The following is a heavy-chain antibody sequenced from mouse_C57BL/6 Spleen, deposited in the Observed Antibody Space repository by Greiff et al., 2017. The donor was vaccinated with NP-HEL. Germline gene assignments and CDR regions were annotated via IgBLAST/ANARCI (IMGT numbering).Heavy chain of an antibody. CDR2: IYPGSGST. J-gene: IGHJ2*01. CDR1: GYTFTSYW. V-gene: IGHV1-55*01. D-gene: IGHD3-2*02. CDR3: ARTPPAQATPFDY. Sequence: QVQLQQPGAELVKPGASVKMSCKASGYTFTSYWITWVKQRPGQGLEWIGDIYPGSGSTNYNEKLKSKATLTVDTSSSNAYMQLSSLTSEDSAVYYCARTPPAQATPFDYWGQGTTLTVSS.